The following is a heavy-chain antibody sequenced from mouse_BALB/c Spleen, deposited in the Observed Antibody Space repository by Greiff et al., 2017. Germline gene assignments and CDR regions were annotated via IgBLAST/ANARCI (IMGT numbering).Heavy chain of an antibody. CDR2: INPSNGGT. J-gene: IGHJ3*01. CDR3: TRSDYYGSSYERFAY. CDR1: GYTFTSYY. D-gene: IGHD1-1*01. V-gene: IGHV1S81*02. Sequence: VKLQQPGAELVKPGASVKLSCKASGYTFTSYYMYWVKQRPGQGLEWIGGINPSNGGTNFNEKFKSKATLTVDKSSSTAYMQLSSLTSEDSAVYYCTRSDYYGSSYERFAYWGQGTLVTVSA.